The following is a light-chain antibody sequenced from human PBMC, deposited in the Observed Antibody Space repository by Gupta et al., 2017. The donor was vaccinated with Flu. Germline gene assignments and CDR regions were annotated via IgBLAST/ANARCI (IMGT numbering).Light chain of an antibody. CDR1: QSVRSSY. CDR3: QQDGSSPWT. Sequence: GTVSLSPGERATLSCRASQSVRSSYLAWYQQKAGQAPRLLIYGASSRATGIPDRFSGSGSGTDFTLTISRLEPEDFAVYYCQQDGSSPWTFGRGTKVEVK. CDR2: GAS. J-gene: IGKJ1*01. V-gene: IGKV3-20*01.